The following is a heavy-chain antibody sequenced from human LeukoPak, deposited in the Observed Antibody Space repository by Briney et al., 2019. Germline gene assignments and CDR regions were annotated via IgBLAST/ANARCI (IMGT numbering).Heavy chain of an antibody. CDR1: GGTFSSYA. D-gene: IGHD1-26*01. J-gene: IGHJ3*02. V-gene: IGHV1-69*13. Sequence: SVKVSCKASGGTFSSYAISWVRQAPGQGLEWMGGIIPIFGTANYAQKFQGRVTITADESTSTAYMELSSLRSEDTAVYYCATQGSSHDALDIWGQGTMVTVSS. CDR2: IIPIFGTA. CDR3: ATQGSSHDALDI.